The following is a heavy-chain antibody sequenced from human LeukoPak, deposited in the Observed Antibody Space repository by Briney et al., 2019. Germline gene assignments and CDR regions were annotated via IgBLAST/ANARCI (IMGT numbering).Heavy chain of an antibody. V-gene: IGHV3-23*01. Sequence: GGSLRLSCAASGFTFSSYSMDWVRQAPGKGLEWVSAISGGGGSTYYADSVKGRFTISRDNSKNTLYLQMNSLRAEDTAVYYCAKDCLNSQQLVPYYMDVWGKGTTVTISS. CDR1: GFTFSSYS. CDR3: AKDCLNSQQLVPYYMDV. D-gene: IGHD6-13*01. J-gene: IGHJ6*03. CDR2: ISGGGGST.